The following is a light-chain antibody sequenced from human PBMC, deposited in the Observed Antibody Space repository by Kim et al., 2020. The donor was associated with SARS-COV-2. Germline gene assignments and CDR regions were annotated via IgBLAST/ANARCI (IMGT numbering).Light chain of an antibody. CDR2: DDS. J-gene: IGLJ3*02. CDR1: NIGSKS. V-gene: IGLV3-21*03. Sequence: APGKTARITCGGNNIGSKSVTGYQQKPGQAPVLVIYDDSDRPSGIPERFSGSNSGNTATLTISRVEAGDEADYYCQVWDSSSDHPVFGGGTQLTVL. CDR3: QVWDSSSDHPV.